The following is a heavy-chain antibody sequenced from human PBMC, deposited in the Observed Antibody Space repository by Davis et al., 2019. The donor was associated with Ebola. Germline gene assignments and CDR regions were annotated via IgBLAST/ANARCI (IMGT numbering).Heavy chain of an antibody. CDR2: INSGGGNI. V-gene: IGHV3-74*01. CDR3: ARDVAGRAGY. J-gene: IGHJ4*02. D-gene: IGHD1-14*01. CDR1: GLTFTSYG. Sequence: GESLKISCAVSGLTFTSYGFTWVRQAPGKGLEWVSHINSGGGNILYADSVRGRFTISRDNAKNTLFLQMNSLRADDTAVYYCARDVAGRAGYWGQGTLVTVSS.